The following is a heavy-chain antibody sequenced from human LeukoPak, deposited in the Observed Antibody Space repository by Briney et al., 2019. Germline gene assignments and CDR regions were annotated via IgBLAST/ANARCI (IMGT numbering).Heavy chain of an antibody. CDR3: ARNVEMATIDHAFDI. V-gene: IGHV1-69*01. CDR2: IIPIFGTA. D-gene: IGHD5-24*01. Sequence: ASVKVSCKASGGTFSSYAISWVRQAPGQGLEWMGGIIPIFGTANYAQKFQGRVTITADESTSTAYMELSSLRSEDTAVYYCARNVEMATIDHAFDIWGQGTMVTVSS. CDR1: GGTFSSYA. J-gene: IGHJ3*02.